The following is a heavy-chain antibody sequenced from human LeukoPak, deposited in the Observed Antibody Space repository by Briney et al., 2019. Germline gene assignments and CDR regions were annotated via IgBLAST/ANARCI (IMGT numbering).Heavy chain of an antibody. J-gene: IGHJ5*02. CDR1: GGSFGGYY. CDR2: INHSGST. CDR3: ARRVPLYEFLSGPQITNRHFDP. V-gene: IGHV4-34*01. Sequence: SETLSLTCAVYGGSFGGYYWSWIRQPPGKGLEWIGEINHSGSTNYNPSLKSRVTISVDTSKNHFFLKLSSVTAADTAVYYCARRVPLYEFLSGPQITNRHFDPWGQGTLVSVPS. D-gene: IGHD3/OR15-3a*01.